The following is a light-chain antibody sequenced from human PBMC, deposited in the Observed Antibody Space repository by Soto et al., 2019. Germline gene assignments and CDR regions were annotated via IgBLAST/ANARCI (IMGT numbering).Light chain of an antibody. CDR2: DAS. Sequence: DIQMTQSPSSLSASVGDRVTITCQASQDISNYLNWYQQKPGKAPKLLIYDASKLEIGVPSRFSGSGSGPDFYFTISSLQPEDIATYYCQQYHNLTPMYTFGQGTKGDIK. J-gene: IGKJ2*01. CDR3: QQYHNLTPMYT. V-gene: IGKV1-33*01. CDR1: QDISNY.